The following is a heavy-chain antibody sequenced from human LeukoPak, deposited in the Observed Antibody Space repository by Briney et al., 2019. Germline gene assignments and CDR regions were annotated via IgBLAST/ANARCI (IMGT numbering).Heavy chain of an antibody. Sequence: PSETLSLTCTVSGGSISSYYWSWMRQPPGKGLEWIGHIYHGGSTNCNPSLKSRVTISVDTSKNQFSLNLSSVTAADTAVYYCARQAWNGTYYYWGQGTLVTVSS. V-gene: IGHV4-59*08. D-gene: IGHD1-26*01. CDR2: IYHGGST. CDR1: GGSISSYY. CDR3: ARQAWNGTYYY. J-gene: IGHJ4*02.